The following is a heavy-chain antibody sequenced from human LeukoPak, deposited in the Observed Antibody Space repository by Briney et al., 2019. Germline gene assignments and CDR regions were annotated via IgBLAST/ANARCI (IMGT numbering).Heavy chain of an antibody. Sequence: GGAPRLSCAASGFTFSSYAMSWVRPSPRKGLEWVSAISDSTDNTYYADSVKGRFTISRDNAKNTVFLQMSSLRAEDTALYYCARKSASGNYPLDYWGQGTLVTVSS. J-gene: IGHJ4*02. CDR1: GFTFSSYA. CDR2: ISDSTDNT. V-gene: IGHV3-23*01. CDR3: ARKSASGNYPLDY. D-gene: IGHD3-10*01.